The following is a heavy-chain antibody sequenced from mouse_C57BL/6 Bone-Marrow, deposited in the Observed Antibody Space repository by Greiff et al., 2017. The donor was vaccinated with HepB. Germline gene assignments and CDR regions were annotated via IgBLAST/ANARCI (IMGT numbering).Heavy chain of an antibody. D-gene: IGHD1-1*01. Sequence: EVQLQQSGAELVRPGASVKLSCTASGFNIKDDYMHWVKQRPEQGLEWIGWIDPENGDTESASKFQGKATITADTSSNTAYLQLSSLTSEDTAVYYCTTYYYGSSPDYWGQGTTLTVSS. CDR1: GFNIKDDY. V-gene: IGHV14-4*01. J-gene: IGHJ2*01. CDR3: TTYYYGSSPDY. CDR2: IDPENGDT.